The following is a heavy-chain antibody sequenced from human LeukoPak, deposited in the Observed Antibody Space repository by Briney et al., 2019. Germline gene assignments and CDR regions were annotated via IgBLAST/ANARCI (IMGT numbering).Heavy chain of an antibody. CDR1: GFTFSSYA. CDR3: ARDDSAYDTFDY. Sequence: RSLRLSCAASGFTFSSYAMHWVRQAPGKGLEWVAVISYDGSNKYYADSVKGRFTISRDNSKNTLSLQINSLTAEDTAVYYCARDDSAYDTFDYWAQGTLVTVSS. V-gene: IGHV3-30-3*01. CDR2: ISYDGSNK. D-gene: IGHD5-12*01. J-gene: IGHJ4*02.